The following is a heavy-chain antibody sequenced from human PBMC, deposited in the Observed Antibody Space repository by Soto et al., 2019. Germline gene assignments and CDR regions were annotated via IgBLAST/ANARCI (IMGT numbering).Heavy chain of an antibody. CDR3: ARKRTDDIVVVVAAKIPWFDP. D-gene: IGHD2-15*01. V-gene: IGHV4-39*01. CDR2: IYYSGST. CDR1: GGSISSSSYY. J-gene: IGHJ5*02. Sequence: SETLSLTCTVSGGSISSSSYYWGWIRQPPGKGLEWIGSIYYSGSTYYNPSLKSRVTISVDTSKNQFSLKLSSVTAADTAVYYCARKRTDDIVVVVAAKIPWFDPWGQGTLVTVSS.